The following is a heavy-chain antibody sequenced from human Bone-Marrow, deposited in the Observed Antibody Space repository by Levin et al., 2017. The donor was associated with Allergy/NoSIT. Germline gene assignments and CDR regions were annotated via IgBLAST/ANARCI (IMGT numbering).Heavy chain of an antibody. CDR2: ISGSGGTT. D-gene: IGHD2-15*01. Sequence: GGSLRLSCAASAFTFRSYAMTWVRQAPGKGLEWVSTISGSGGTTYYADSVEGRFTISRDNSKNTLYLQMNSLRAEDTAVYYCATGHCSGGSCYSYSYYYMDVWGKGTTVTVSS. V-gene: IGHV3-23*01. J-gene: IGHJ6*03. CDR1: AFTFRSYA. CDR3: ATGHCSGGSCYSYSYYYMDV.